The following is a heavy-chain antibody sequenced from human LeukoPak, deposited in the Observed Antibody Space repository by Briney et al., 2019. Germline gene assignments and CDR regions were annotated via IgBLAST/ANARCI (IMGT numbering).Heavy chain of an antibody. CDR3: GTAQRYAFEY. CDR2: IRTTAEGAKYA. J-gene: IGHJ4*02. V-gene: IGHV3-48*02. Sequence: RALRLSCATSGFSFTDYPMNWVRQAPGKGLEWISNIRTTAEGAKYAYYADASKGRVTLSRNDGKNTLSLHMNSLREDNTAVYYCGTAQRYAFEYWGQGILVTVSS. CDR1: GFSFTDYP. D-gene: IGHD3-9*01.